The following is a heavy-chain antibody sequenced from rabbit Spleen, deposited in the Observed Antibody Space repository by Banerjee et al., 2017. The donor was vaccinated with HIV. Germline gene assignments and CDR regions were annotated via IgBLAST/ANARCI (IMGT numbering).Heavy chain of an antibody. D-gene: IGHD6-1*01. Sequence: QSLEESGGDLVKPGASLTLTCTASGFSFSSDYYMCWVRQAPGKGLEWIACIYAAYGSTYYASWAKGRFTISKTSSTTVTLQMTSLTAADTATYFCARESRVGYDWWGPGTLVTV. CDR2: IYAAYGST. CDR3: ARESRVGYDW. V-gene: IGHV1S40*01. J-gene: IGHJ4*01. CDR1: GFSFSSDYY.